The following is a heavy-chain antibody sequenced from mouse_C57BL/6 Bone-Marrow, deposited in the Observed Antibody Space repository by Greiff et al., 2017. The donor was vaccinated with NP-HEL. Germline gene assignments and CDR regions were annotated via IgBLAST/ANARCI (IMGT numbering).Heavy chain of an antibody. CDR3: ARFYYYGSSYGYFDV. D-gene: IGHD1-1*01. J-gene: IGHJ1*03. V-gene: IGHV7-3*01. CDR1: GFTFTDYY. CDR2: IRNKANGYTT. Sequence: EVKLVESGGGLVQPGGSLSLSCAASGFTFTDYYMSWVRQPPGKALEWLGFIRNKANGYTTEYSASVKGRFTISRDNSQSILYLQINALRAEDSATYYCARFYYYGSSYGYFDVWGTGTTVTVSS.